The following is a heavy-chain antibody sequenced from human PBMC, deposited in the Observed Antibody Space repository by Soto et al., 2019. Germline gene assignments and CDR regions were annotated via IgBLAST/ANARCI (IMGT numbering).Heavy chain of an antibody. V-gene: IGHV3-33*01. CDR1: GFTFSTYG. D-gene: IGHD4-17*01. CDR2: IWYDGSNE. CDR3: ARVVDPGDYTLPWFHS. J-gene: IGHJ5*01. Sequence: GGSLRLSCAASGFTFSTYGMHWVRQAPGKGLEWVAVIWYDGSNEYYADSVKGRFTISRDNSKNTVCLQMNSLRVEDTAVYYCARVVDPGDYTLPWFHSWGQGTLVTVSS.